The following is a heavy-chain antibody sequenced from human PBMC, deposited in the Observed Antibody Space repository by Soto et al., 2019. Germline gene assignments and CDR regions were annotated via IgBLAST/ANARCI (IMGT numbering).Heavy chain of an antibody. Sequence: SETLSLTCSVSGGSISSYHWSWIRQSAGKGLEWIGRIYTSGNTHYNPSLKSRVTVSIDTSKNQFFLTVNSVTAADSAVYYCARESGDNWDYEAYWGQGTPVTVSS. CDR3: ARESGDNWDYEAY. CDR1: GGSISSYH. D-gene: IGHD1-7*01. J-gene: IGHJ4*02. V-gene: IGHV4-4*07. CDR2: IYTSGNT.